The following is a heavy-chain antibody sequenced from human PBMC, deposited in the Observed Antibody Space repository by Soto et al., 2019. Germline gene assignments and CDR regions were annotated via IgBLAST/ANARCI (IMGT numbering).Heavy chain of an antibody. J-gene: IGHJ4*02. CDR3: ARVPAR. V-gene: IGHV4-59*12. CDR1: GGSMTGYY. CDR2: IFYGGST. D-gene: IGHD2-2*01. Sequence: SETLSLTCTVSGGSMTGYYWSWVRQTPEKGLEWIVNIFYGGSTTHNPSLKSRVTISVDRSKNQFSLKLSSVTAADTAVYYCARVPARWGQGTLVTVSS.